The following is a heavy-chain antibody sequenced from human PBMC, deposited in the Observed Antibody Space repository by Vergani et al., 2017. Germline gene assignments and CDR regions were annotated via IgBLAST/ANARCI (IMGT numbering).Heavy chain of an antibody. CDR1: GFTFDDYA. J-gene: IGHJ6*02. CDR2: ISWNSGSI. Sequence: EVQLVESGGGLVQPGRSLRLSCAASGFTFDDYAMHWVRQAPGKGLEWVSGISWNSGSIGYADSVKGRFTISRDNAKNSLYLQMNSLRAEDTAVYYCAKDLSWDSGYYYYGMDVWGQGTTVTVSS. V-gene: IGHV3-9*01. D-gene: IGHD2-15*01. CDR3: AKDLSWDSGYYYYGMDV.